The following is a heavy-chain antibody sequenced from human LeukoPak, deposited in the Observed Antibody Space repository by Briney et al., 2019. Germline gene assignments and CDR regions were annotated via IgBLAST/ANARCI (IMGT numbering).Heavy chain of an antibody. V-gene: IGHV3-20*04. J-gene: IGHJ6*03. CDR3: ARGGGSIRHSYYYYVDV. D-gene: IGHD2-15*01. CDR1: GFSFNDYG. Sequence: GGSLRLSCAASGFSFNDYGMSWVRHAPGQGPEWVSGITWNGGSTDYAASVKGRFTISRDNAKNSLYLRMNSLRDEDTALYYCARGGGSIRHSYYYYVDVWGKGTSVTVSS. CDR2: ITWNGGST.